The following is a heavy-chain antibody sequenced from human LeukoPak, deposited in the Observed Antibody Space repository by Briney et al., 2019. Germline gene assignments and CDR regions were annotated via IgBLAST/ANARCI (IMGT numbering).Heavy chain of an antibody. CDR3: ARDATAAGLDY. J-gene: IGHJ4*02. D-gene: IGHD6-13*01. CDR2: INSDGSST. V-gene: IGHV3-74*01. Sequence: QPGGTLRLSCAASGFTFSSYWMHWVRQAPGKGLVWVSRINSDGSSTSYADSVKGRFTISRDNAKNTLYLQMNSLRAEDTAVYYCARDATAAGLDYWGQGTLVTVSS. CDR1: GFTFSSYW.